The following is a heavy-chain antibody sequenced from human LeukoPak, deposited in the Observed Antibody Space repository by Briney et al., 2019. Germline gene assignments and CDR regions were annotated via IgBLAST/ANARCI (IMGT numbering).Heavy chain of an antibody. V-gene: IGHV1-69*13. CDR3: ARDRYSSSYYFDY. J-gene: IGHJ4*02. CDR2: IIPIFGTA. CDR1: GGTFSSYA. D-gene: IGHD6-6*01. Sequence: GASEKVSCKASGGTFSSYAISWVRQAPGQGLEWMGGIIPIFGTANYAQKFQGRVTITADESTSTAYMELSSLRSEDTAVYYCARDRYSSSYYFDYWGQGTLVTVSS.